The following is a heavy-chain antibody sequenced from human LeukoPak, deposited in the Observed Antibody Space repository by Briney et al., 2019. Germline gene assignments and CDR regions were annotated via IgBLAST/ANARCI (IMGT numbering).Heavy chain of an antibody. CDR1: GYTFTGYY. D-gene: IGHD3-10*01. Sequence: GASVKVSCKASGYTFTGYYMHWVRQAPGQGLEWMGWINPNSGGTNYAQKFQGRVTMTRDTSISTAYMELSRLRSDDTAVYYCSVLLWFGELGELDYWGQGTLVTVSS. J-gene: IGHJ4*02. CDR2: INPNSGGT. V-gene: IGHV1-2*02. CDR3: SVLLWFGELGELDY.